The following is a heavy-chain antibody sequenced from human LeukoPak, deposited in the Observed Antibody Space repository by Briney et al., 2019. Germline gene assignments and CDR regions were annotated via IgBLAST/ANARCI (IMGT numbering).Heavy chain of an antibody. D-gene: IGHD6-13*01. J-gene: IGHJ4*02. Sequence: GGSLRLSCGAYGFTFSSYGMHWVRQAPGKGVEGVAFIRYDGSNKYYADSVKGRFTITRENSKNTRYLQMNSLRAEDRVVYYCAKGSRWFDYWGERTLFTVSS. CDR3: AKGSRWFDY. CDR1: GFTFSSYG. CDR2: IRYDGSNK. V-gene: IGHV3-30*02.